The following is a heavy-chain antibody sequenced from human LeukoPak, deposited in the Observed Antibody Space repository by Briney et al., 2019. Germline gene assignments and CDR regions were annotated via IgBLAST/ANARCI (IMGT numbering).Heavy chain of an antibody. CDR2: ISGSGGST. CDR3: ANSGGSYSAFDY. D-gene: IGHD1-26*01. Sequence: GGTLRLSCVASGFTFSSYGMSWVRQAPGKGLEWVSAISGSGGSTYYADSVKGRFTISRDNSKNTLYLQMNSLRAEDTAVYYCANSGGSYSAFDYWGQGTLVTVSS. V-gene: IGHV3-23*01. CDR1: GFTFSSYG. J-gene: IGHJ4*02.